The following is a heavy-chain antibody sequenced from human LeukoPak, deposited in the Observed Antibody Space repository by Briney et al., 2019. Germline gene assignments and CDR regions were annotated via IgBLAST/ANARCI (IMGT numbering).Heavy chain of an antibody. V-gene: IGHV4-39*01. CDR3: ARHEKGKPLDY. Sequence: SETLSLTCTVSRDFISDYYWGWIRRPPGKGLEWIASINYSGSTYYNPSLTSRVTISADTSKNQFSLKLSPVTAADTAVYYCARHEKGKPLDYWGQGTLVTVSS. J-gene: IGHJ4*02. CDR1: RDFISDYY. CDR2: INYSGST.